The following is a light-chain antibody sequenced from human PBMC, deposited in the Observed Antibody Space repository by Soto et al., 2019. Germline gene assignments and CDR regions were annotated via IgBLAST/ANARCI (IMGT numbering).Light chain of an antibody. CDR1: QSVSSN. CDR2: GAS. J-gene: IGKJ5*01. Sequence: EIVMTQSPATLSVSPGERATLSCRASQSVSSNLAWYQQKPGQAPRLLIYGASTRATGIPARFSGSGSGTEFNLTIRRLQSEDFEVYYCQQYNNWPPITFGQGTRLEIK. CDR3: QQYNNWPPIT. V-gene: IGKV3-15*01.